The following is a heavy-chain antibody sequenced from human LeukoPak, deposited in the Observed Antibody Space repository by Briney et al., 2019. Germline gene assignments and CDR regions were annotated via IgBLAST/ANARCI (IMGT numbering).Heavy chain of an antibody. CDR2: IYYSGST. D-gene: IGHD4-17*01. J-gene: IGHJ5*02. Sequence: PSETLSLTCTVSGYSISSSSYYWGWIRQPPGKGLEWIGSIYYSGSTYYNPSLKSRVTISVDTSKNQFSLKLSSVTAAGTAVYYCARLTTVWWFDPWGQGTLVTVSS. CDR3: ARLTTVWWFDP. CDR1: GYSISSSSYY. V-gene: IGHV4-39*01.